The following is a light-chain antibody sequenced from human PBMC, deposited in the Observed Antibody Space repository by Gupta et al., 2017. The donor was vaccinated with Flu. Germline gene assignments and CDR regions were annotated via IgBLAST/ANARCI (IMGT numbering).Light chain of an antibody. V-gene: IGKV1-39*01. J-gene: IGKJ5*01. CDR2: AAS. CDR3: QHRDSTPLS. CDR1: QRISRY. Sequence: PSYLSASVGDRVTIACRASQRISRYLNWYQQKPGKAPKLLIYAASSLQSGVPSRFSGSGSGTDFTLTISRLQPEDFATYYCQHRDSTPLSFGQGTQVEIK.